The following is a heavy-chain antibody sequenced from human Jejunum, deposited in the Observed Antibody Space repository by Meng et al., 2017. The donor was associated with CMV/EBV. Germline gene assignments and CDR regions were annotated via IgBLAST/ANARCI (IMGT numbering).Heavy chain of an antibody. CDR2: ISAYNGNT. CDR1: YTFTSYG. V-gene: IGHV1-18*01. D-gene: IGHD6-19*01. Sequence: YTFTSYGISWVRQAPGQGLEWMGWISAYNGNTNYAQKLQGRVTMTTDTSTSTAYMELRSLRSDDTAVYYCARDAIAVAGTIGMDVWGQGTTVTAP. CDR3: ARDAIAVAGTIGMDV. J-gene: IGHJ6*02.